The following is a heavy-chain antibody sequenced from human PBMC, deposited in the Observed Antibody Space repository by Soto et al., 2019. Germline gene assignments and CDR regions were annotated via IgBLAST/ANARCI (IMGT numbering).Heavy chain of an antibody. CDR3: ARDPTERSSWYGNWFDP. Sequence: QVQLVQSGAEVKKPGASVKVSCKASGYTFTSYGISWVRQAPGQGLEWMGWISAYNGNTNYAQKLQGRVTMTTDTSTSTSYMELRSLRSDDTAVYYCARDPTERSSWYGNWFDPWGQGTLVTVSS. J-gene: IGHJ5*02. CDR2: ISAYNGNT. CDR1: GYTFTSYG. D-gene: IGHD6-13*01. V-gene: IGHV1-18*04.